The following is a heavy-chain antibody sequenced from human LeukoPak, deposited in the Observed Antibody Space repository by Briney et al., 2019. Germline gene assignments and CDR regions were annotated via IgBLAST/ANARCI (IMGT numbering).Heavy chain of an antibody. Sequence: GGSLRLSCAASAFTFSSYSMNWVRQAPGKGLEWVSSISSSGSYIYYADSVKGRFTISRDNAKNSLYLQMNSLRAEDTAVYYCARSQYSSSWYSYWGQGTLVTVSS. D-gene: IGHD6-13*01. J-gene: IGHJ4*02. V-gene: IGHV3-21*01. CDR1: AFTFSSYS. CDR3: ARSQYSSSWYSY. CDR2: ISSSGSYI.